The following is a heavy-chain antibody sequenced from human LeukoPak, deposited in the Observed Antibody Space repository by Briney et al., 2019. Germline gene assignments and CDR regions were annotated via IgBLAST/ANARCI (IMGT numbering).Heavy chain of an antibody. Sequence: SETLSLTCAVSGGSISTSNYYWGWIRQPPGKALEWIGSIYYSGSTYYNPSLKSRATMSVDTSKNQFSLKLSSVTAADTAVYYCARHSDGARGAYFDYWGQATLVIVSS. CDR3: ARHSDGARGAYFDY. D-gene: IGHD1-26*01. CDR2: IYYSGST. V-gene: IGHV4-39*01. J-gene: IGHJ4*02. CDR1: GGSISTSNYY.